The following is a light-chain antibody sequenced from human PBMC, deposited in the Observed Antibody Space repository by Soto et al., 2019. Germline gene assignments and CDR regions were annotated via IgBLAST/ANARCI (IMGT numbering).Light chain of an antibody. V-gene: IGKV3-15*01. CDR1: QSLSRN. CDR3: QHYNGWPPAFT. CDR2: GAS. Sequence: EILMTQSPATLSVSPGERATLSCRASQSLSRNLAWYQQKTGQAPRRLIYGASTRASGIPARFSGGGCGTEFTLPISSLQSEDFAVYYCQHYNGWPPAFTFGPGTKVDL. J-gene: IGKJ3*01.